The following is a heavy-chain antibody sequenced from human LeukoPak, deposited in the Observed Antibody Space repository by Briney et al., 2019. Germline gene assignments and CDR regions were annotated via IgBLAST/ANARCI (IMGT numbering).Heavy chain of an antibody. Sequence: GGSLRLSCAASGFTFSSYGMHWVRQAPGKGLEWVAVIWYDGSNKYYADSVKGRFTISRDNSKNTLYLQLNSLRVEDTAVYYCAKDPASMGFAMDIWGQGTTVTVSS. J-gene: IGHJ6*02. V-gene: IGHV3-33*06. CDR1: GFTFSSYG. CDR3: AKDPASMGFAMDI. D-gene: IGHD2/OR15-2a*01. CDR2: IWYDGSNK.